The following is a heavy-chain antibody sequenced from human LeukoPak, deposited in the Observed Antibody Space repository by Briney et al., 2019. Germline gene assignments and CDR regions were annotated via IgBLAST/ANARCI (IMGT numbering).Heavy chain of an antibody. CDR1: GFTFDDYA. D-gene: IGHD6-13*01. J-gene: IGHJ1*01. CDR3: ARDRTYRSSWYGH. Sequence: GGSLRLSCAGSGFTFDDYAIHWVRQAPGKGLEWVSGISWNSGSIGYADSVKGRFTISRDNAKNSLYLQMNSLRAEDTAVYYCARDRTYRSSWYGHWDQGTLVTDSS. V-gene: IGHV3-9*01. CDR2: ISWNSGSI.